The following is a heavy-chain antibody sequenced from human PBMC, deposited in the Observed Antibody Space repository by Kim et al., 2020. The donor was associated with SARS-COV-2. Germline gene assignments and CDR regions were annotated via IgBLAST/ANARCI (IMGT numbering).Heavy chain of an antibody. D-gene: IGHD6-19*01. CDR1: GGSVSSGSYY. J-gene: IGHJ4*02. V-gene: IGHV4-61*01. CDR3: ARELGSSGWYYFDY. CDR2: IYYSGST. Sequence: SETLSLTCTVSGGSVSSGSYYWSWIRQPPGKGLEWIGYIYYSGSTNYNPSLKSRVTISVDTSKNQFSLKLSSVTAADTAVYYCARELGSSGWYYFDYWGQGTLVTVSS.